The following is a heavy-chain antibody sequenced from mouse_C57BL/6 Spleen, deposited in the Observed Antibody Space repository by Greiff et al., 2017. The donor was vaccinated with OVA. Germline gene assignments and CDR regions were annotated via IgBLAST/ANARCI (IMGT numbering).Heavy chain of an antibody. Sequence: QVQLQQPGAELVKPGASVKLSCKASGYTFTSYWMQWVKQRPGQGLEWIGEIDPSDSYTNYNQKFQGKTTMTVDTSSSTAYMQLSSLTSEDSAVDYYARYYGLYYYAMDYWGQGTSVTVSS. CDR2: IDPSDSYT. CDR1: GYTFTSYW. V-gene: IGHV1-50*01. J-gene: IGHJ4*01. D-gene: IGHD1-2*01. CDR3: ARYYGLYYYAMDY.